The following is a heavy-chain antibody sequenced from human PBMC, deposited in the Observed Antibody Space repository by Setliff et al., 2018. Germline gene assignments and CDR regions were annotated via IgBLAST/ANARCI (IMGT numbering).Heavy chain of an antibody. J-gene: IGHJ4*02. D-gene: IGHD6-13*01. CDR1: GGTFSSYA. CDR2: IIPILGIA. CDR3: ARDRVAAAGEIRYYFDY. Sequence: ASVKVSCKASGGTFSSYAISWVRQAPGQGLEWMGGIIPILGIANYAQKFQGRVTITADESTSTAYMELSSLRSEDTAVYYCARDRVAAAGEIRYYFDYWGQGTLVTVSS. V-gene: IGHV1-69*10.